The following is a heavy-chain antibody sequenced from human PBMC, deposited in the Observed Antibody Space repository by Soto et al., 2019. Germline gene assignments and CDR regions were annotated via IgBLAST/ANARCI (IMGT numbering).Heavy chain of an antibody. V-gene: IGHV3-74*01. CDR3: ARGPFGWYGFDY. CDR1: GFTFSSDW. Sequence: EVQLVESGGGLVQPGGSLRLSCAGSGFTFSSDWMHWVRQDPGKGLVWVSRLNKDGTIANYADAVKGRFTISRDNAKNTLFLQMNILTAEDTGLYYCARGPFGWYGFDYWGQGTVVTVSS. CDR2: LNKDGTIA. D-gene: IGHD6-19*01. J-gene: IGHJ4*02.